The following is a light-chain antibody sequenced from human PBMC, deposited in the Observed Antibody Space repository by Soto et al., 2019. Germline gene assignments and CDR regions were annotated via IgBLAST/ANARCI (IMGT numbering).Light chain of an antibody. J-gene: IGLJ1*01. CDR1: SSNIGNNY. CDR2: DNS. V-gene: IGLV1-47*02. CDR3: ATWDDNVSGPV. Sequence: QSVLTQPPSVSAAPGQKVTISCSGSSSNIGNNYVSWYQQLPGTAPKLLIQDNSQRPSGVPDRFSGSKSGSSASLAISGLRSEDEADYYCATWDDNVSGPVFGTGTKLTVL.